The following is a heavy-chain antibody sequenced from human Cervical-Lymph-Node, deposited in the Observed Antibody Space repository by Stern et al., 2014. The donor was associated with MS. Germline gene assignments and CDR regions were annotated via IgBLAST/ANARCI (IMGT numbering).Heavy chain of an antibody. J-gene: IGHJ6*02. CDR2: INTGNGNR. CDR3: ARTGTVVTSGYYYGMDV. D-gene: IGHD4-23*01. Sequence: QLVESGAEVKKPGASVKVSCKTAGYNFTDYGIIWVRQAPGQRLEWMXWINTGNGNRRYSQKIQGRVTITRDTSASTAYMELSSLRSEDTAVYYCARTGTVVTSGYYYGMDVWGQGTTVTVSS. V-gene: IGHV1-3*04. CDR1: GYNFTDYG.